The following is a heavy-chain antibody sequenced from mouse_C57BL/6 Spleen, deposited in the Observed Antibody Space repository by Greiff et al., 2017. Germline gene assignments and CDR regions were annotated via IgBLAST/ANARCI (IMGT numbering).Heavy chain of an antibody. J-gene: IGHJ3*01. CDR3: AGYTGAWFAY. CDR2: IRNKANGYTT. Sequence: EVKLVESGGGLVQPGGHRSLSCAASGSTFPDYYMSWVRQPPGRALEWLGFIRNKANGYTTEYSASVKGRFTISRDNSQSILYLQMNDLRAEVSATYYCAGYTGAWFAYWGQGTLVTVSA. V-gene: IGHV7-3*01. CDR1: GSTFPDYY. D-gene: IGHD4-1*01.